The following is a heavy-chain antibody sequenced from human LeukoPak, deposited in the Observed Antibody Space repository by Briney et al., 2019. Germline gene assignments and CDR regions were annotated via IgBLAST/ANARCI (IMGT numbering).Heavy chain of an antibody. Sequence: SETLSLTCTVSGGSISSYYWSWIRQSPGKGLEWIGYIYYGGSTNYNPSLKSRVTILMDTSKNQFSLRLSSVTAADTAVYYCARHAGGYSYETWGRGTLVTVSS. CDR2: IYYGGST. CDR1: GGSISSYY. V-gene: IGHV4-59*01. CDR3: ARHAGGYSYET. D-gene: IGHD5-18*01. J-gene: IGHJ4*02.